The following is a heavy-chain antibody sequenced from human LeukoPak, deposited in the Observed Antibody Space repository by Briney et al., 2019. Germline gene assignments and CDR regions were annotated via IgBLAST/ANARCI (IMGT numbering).Heavy chain of an antibody. Sequence: SETLSLTCTVSGGSISSYYWSWIRQPAGKGLEWIGRIYTSGSTNYNPSLKSRVSISIDTSKNQFSLILNSVTAADTAVYYCARGLSDVYWGQGTLVTVSS. CDR2: IYTSGST. CDR3: ARGLSDVY. J-gene: IGHJ4*02. V-gene: IGHV4-4*07. CDR1: GGSISSYY.